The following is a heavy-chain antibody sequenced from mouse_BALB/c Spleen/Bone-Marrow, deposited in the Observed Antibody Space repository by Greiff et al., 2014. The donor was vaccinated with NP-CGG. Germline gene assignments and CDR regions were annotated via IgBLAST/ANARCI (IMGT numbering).Heavy chain of an antibody. CDR3: KRSLGRFAY. D-gene: IGHD4-1*01. CDR1: GYTFTDHA. V-gene: IGHV1S53*02. CDR2: ISPGDGVI. J-gene: IGHJ3*01. Sequence: QVQLQQSDAEWVKPGASVKISCKASGYTFTDHAIHWVKQKPEQGLEWIGYISPGDGVIKYNEKFKGKAILTADKSSSTAYMQLNSLTSEDSAVYFCKRSLGRFAYWGQGTLVTVSA.